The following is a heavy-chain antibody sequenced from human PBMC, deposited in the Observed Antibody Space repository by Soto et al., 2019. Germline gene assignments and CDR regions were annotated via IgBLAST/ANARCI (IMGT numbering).Heavy chain of an antibody. D-gene: IGHD4-17*01. V-gene: IGHV2-26*01. CDR3: ARTLYDDYVHGYFDL. CDR1: GFSLNNARMG. J-gene: IGHJ2*01. CDR2: SFSNDEK. Sequence: QVTLKESGPELVKPTETLTLTCTVSGFSLNNARMGVSWIRQPPGKALEWLAHSFSNDEKSYRPSLKSRLTISKDTSKSQVVLIMTKMDPVDTATYYCARTLYDDYVHGYFDLWGRGTLVTVSS.